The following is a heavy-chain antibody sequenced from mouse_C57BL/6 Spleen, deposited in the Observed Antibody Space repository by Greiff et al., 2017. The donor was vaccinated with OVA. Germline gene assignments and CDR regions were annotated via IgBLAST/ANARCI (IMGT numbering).Heavy chain of an antibody. Sequence: QVQLQQPGAELVRPGSSVKLSCKASGYTFTSYWMHWVKQRPIQGLEWIGNIDPSDSETHYNQKFKDKATLTVDKSSSTAYMQLSSLTSEDSAVYYGARQYYGSSYGAMDYWGQGTSVTVSS. CDR1: GYTFTSYW. J-gene: IGHJ4*01. D-gene: IGHD1-1*01. CDR3: ARQYYGSSYGAMDY. V-gene: IGHV1-52*01. CDR2: IDPSDSET.